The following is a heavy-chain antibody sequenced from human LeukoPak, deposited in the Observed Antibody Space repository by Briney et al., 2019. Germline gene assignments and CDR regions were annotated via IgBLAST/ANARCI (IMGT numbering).Heavy chain of an antibody. V-gene: IGHV3-7*01. J-gene: IGHJ4*02. CDR1: GLTFSSYW. CDR3: ARAGNLDN. D-gene: IGHD4-23*01. CDR2: IKPDGSDK. Sequence: GGSLRLYCAASGLTFSSYWMSWVRQAPGKGLEWVAQIKPDGSDKYYVDSVKGRFTISRDNAKNSLNLQMNSLRAEDTAVYYCARAGNLDNWGQGTLVTVSS.